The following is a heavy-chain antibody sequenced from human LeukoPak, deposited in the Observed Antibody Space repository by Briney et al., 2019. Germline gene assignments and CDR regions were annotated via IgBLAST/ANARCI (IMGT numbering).Heavy chain of an antibody. D-gene: IGHD5-18*01. J-gene: IGHJ3*02. CDR2: TPGSDNNI. Sequence: GGSLRLSCAASGFTFSDYGMNWIRQAPGKGLEWVSSTPGSDNNIWYADSVKGRFTISRDNAKNLVYLQMKSLRAEDTATYYCARDRGALQRGDAFDIWGQGTMVTVSS. CDR3: ARDRGALQRGDAFDI. V-gene: IGHV3-21*06. CDR1: GFTFSDYG.